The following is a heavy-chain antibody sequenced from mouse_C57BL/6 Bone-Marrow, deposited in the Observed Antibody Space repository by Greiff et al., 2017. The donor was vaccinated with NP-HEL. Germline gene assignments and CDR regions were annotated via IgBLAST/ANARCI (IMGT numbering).Heavy chain of an antibody. CDR3: ARGYYGSGGYWYFDV. J-gene: IGHJ1*03. CDR2: INYDGSST. CDR1: GFTFSDYY. D-gene: IGHD1-1*01. V-gene: IGHV5-16*01. Sequence: DVKLVESEGGLVQPGSSMKLSCTASGFTFSDYYMAWVRQVPEKGLEWVANINYDGSSTYYLDSLKSRFIISRDNAKNILYLQMSSLKSEDTATYYCARGYYGSGGYWYFDVWGTGTTVTVSS.